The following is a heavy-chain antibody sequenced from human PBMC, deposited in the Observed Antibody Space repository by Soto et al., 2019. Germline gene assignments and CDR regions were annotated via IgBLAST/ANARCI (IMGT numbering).Heavy chain of an antibody. Sequence: SETLSLTCAVYGGSFSGYYWSWIRQPPGKGLEWIGEINHSGSPNYNPSLKSRVTIPVDTSKNQYSLKLTSVTAADTAVYYCDRGSTTEKVDSWGQGTLVTVS. CDR2: INHSGSP. J-gene: IGHJ4*02. V-gene: IGHV4-34*01. CDR1: GGSFSGYY. CDR3: DRGSTTEKVDS. D-gene: IGHD4-17*01.